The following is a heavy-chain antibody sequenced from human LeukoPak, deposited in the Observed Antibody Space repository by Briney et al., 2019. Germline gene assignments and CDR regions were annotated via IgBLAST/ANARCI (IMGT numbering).Heavy chain of an antibody. CDR3: ATINWNDGPFDY. CDR1: GYTLTELS. CDR2: FDPEDGET. Sequence: ASVKVSCKVSGYTLTELSMHWVRQAPGKGLEWMGGFDPEDGETIYAQKFQGRVTMTEDTSTDTAYMVLSSLRSEDTAVYYRATINWNDGPFDYWGQGTLVTVSS. D-gene: IGHD1-20*01. V-gene: IGHV1-24*01. J-gene: IGHJ4*02.